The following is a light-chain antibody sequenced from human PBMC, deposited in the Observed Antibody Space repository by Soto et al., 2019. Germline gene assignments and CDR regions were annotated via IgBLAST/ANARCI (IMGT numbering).Light chain of an antibody. CDR3: QQYGSSGT. Sequence: ENVLTQSPGTLSLSPGERATLSCRASQSVSNNYLAWYQQKPGQAPRPLIYGASNRATGIPDRFSGSGSGTDFTLTISRLEPEDFAVYYCQQYGSSGTFGQGTKVDI. CDR1: QSVSNNY. V-gene: IGKV3-20*01. CDR2: GAS. J-gene: IGKJ1*01.